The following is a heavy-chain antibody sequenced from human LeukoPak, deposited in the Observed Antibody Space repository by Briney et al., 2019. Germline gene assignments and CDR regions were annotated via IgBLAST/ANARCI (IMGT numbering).Heavy chain of an antibody. J-gene: IGHJ4*02. D-gene: IGHD1-26*01. CDR3: ARGRPYSGGYHLDY. CDR1: GDSTSSDRYY. CDR2: IYYSGST. Sequence: SETLSLTCTVSGDSTSSDRYYGGWDRQPPGKGLEWIGNIYYSGSTYYNPSLKSRVTMSVDTSKNQFFLKLNSVTAADTAVYYCARGRPYSGGYHLDYWGQGTLVTVSA. V-gene: IGHV4-39*01.